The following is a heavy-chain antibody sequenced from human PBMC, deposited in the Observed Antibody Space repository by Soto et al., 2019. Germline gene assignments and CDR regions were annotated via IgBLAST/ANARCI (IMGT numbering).Heavy chain of an antibody. J-gene: IGHJ3*02. Sequence: SVKVSCKASGGTFSSYTISWVRQAPGQGLEWMGRIIPILGIANYAQKFQGRVTITADKSTSTAYMELSSLRSEDTAVYYCARDPLAYCGGDCGGAFDIWGQGTMVTVSS. CDR3: ARDPLAYCGGDCGGAFDI. D-gene: IGHD2-21*01. V-gene: IGHV1-69*04. CDR1: GGTFSSYT. CDR2: IIPILGIA.